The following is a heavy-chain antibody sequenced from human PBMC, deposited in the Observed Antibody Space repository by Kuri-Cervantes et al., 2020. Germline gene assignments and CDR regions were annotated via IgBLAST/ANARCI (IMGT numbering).Heavy chain of an antibody. CDR3: ARGESYCGGDCYSTHFDY. V-gene: IGHV1-46*01. J-gene: IGHJ4*02. D-gene: IGHD2-21*02. Sequence: ASVKVSCKASGYTFTSYYMHWVRQAPGQGLEWMGIINPSGGSTSYAQKFQGRVTITRDTSASTAYMELRSLRSDDTAVYYCARGESYCGGDCYSTHFDYWGQGTLVTVSS. CDR1: GYTFTSYY. CDR2: INPSGGST.